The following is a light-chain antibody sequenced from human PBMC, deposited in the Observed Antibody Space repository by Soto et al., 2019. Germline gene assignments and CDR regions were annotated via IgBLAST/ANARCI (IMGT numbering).Light chain of an antibody. J-gene: IGKJ4*01. Sequence: EIVLTQSPATLFSSTGERATLSCRASQSVSSYLTWYQQKPGQAPRLLIYDASKRATGIPARFSGSGSGTDFTLTISSLEPEDFAVYYWQQRSNWPLTFGGGTKVEIK. V-gene: IGKV3-11*01. CDR2: DAS. CDR3: QQRSNWPLT. CDR1: QSVSSY.